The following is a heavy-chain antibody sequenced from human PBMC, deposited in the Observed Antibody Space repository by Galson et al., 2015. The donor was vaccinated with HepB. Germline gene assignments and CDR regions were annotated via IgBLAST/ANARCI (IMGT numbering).Heavy chain of an antibody. CDR2: IYYSGST. D-gene: IGHD4-17*01. CDR3: AGGFYGDYEDY. J-gene: IGHJ4*02. Sequence: LSLTCTVSGDSISTYYWRWIRQSPGKGLEWIGFIYYSGSTNYNPSLKSRVTISADTSKNQFSLKLTSVTTADTAVYYCAGGFYGDYEDYWGQGTLVTVSS. V-gene: IGHV4-59*01. CDR1: GDSISTYY.